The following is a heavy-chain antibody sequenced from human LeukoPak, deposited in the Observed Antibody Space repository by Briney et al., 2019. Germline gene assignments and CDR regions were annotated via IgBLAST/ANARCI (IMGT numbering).Heavy chain of an antibody. V-gene: IGHV3-21*01. CDR1: GFTFSSYS. D-gene: IGHD6-6*01. CDR3: ALLGDSSSSEGYYFDY. J-gene: IGHJ4*02. CDR2: ISSSSSYI. Sequence: GGSLRLSCAASGFTFSSYSMNWVRQAPGKGLEWVSSISSSSSYIYYADSVKGRFTISRDNAKNSLYLQMNSLRAEGTAVYYCALLGDSSSSEGYYFDYWGQGTLVTVSS.